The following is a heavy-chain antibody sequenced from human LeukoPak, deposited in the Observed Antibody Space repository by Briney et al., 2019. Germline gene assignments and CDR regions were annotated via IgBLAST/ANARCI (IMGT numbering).Heavy chain of an antibody. CDR1: GIFVTDNF. J-gene: IGHJ4*02. V-gene: IGHV3-23*01. CDR3: AKAAGRGYNYGDYFDY. Sequence: AGGSLRLSCAASGIFVTDNFMTWVRQAPGKGLEWVSAISGSGGGTYYADSVKGRFTISRDNFKNTLYVQMNSLRATDTAVYYCAKAAGRGYNYGDYFDYWGQGTLVTVSA. CDR2: ISGSGGGT. D-gene: IGHD5-18*01.